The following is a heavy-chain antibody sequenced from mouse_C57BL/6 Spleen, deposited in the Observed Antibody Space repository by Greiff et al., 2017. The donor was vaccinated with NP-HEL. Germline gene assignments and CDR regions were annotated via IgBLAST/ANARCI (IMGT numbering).Heavy chain of an antibody. D-gene: IGHD1-1*01. CDR3: ARGGSRLYAMDY. CDR1: GYTFTSYW. Sequence: QVQLKQSGAELVKPGASVKLSCKASGYTFTSYWMHWVKQRPGQGLEWIGMIHPNSGSTNYNEKFKSKATLTVDKSSSTAYMQLSSLTSEDSAVYYCARGGSRLYAMDYWGQGTSVTVSS. CDR2: IHPNSGST. J-gene: IGHJ4*01. V-gene: IGHV1-64*01.